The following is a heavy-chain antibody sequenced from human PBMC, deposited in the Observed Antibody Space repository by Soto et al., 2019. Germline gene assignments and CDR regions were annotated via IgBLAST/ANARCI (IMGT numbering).Heavy chain of an antibody. D-gene: IGHD3-16*01. V-gene: IGHV1-8*01. Sequence: ASVKVSCKASGYSFTNNDVSWVRQATGQGLEWMGWMNPGSGGTGYAQKFQGRVTMTRDISTATAYMELSSLTSDDTATYYCARMATFGSLNWFDPWGQGTLVTVSS. J-gene: IGHJ5*02. CDR1: GYSFTNND. CDR2: MNPGSGGT. CDR3: ARMATFGSLNWFDP.